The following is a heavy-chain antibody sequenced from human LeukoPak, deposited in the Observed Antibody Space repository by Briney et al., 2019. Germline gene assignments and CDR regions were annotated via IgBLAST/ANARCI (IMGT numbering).Heavy chain of an antibody. Sequence: GGSLRLSCSASGFTFSNAWMSWVRQAPGKGLEWVGRIKSKTDGGTTEYAAPVKGRFTISRDDSKNTLYLQMNSLKTEDTAVYYCTTATVRGALTDYWGQGTLVTVSS. CDR2: IKSKTDGGTT. CDR3: TTATVRGALTDY. CDR1: GFTFSNAW. V-gene: IGHV3-15*01. D-gene: IGHD3-10*01. J-gene: IGHJ4*02.